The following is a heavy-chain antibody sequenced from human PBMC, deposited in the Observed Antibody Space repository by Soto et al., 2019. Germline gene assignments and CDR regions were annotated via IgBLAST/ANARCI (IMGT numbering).Heavy chain of an antibody. CDR3: ASGPIFGLVRYYYYMDV. J-gene: IGHJ6*03. Sequence: QGQLVQSGAEVKKPGASVKVSCKASGFTFTSYDINWVRQATGHGRVWMGWRNPNIANTAYPHKFQCRLTMTRNSSISTTYMELSRLRSEDTAVDFCASGPIFGLVRYYYYMDVWGKGTTVTVSS. V-gene: IGHV1-8*01. CDR1: GFTFTSYD. CDR2: RNPNIANT. D-gene: IGHD3-3*01.